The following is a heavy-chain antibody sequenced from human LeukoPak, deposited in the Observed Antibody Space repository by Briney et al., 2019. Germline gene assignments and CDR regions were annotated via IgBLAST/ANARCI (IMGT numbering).Heavy chain of an antibody. V-gene: IGHV3-23*01. CDR1: GFTFGAYA. CDR3: AKDSRSSSSRGAFDY. D-gene: IGHD6-13*01. Sequence: PGGSLRLSCAASGFTFGAYAMNWVRQAPGKGLEWVLGISGRGGSTYFADSVKGRFTISRDNSKNMLYLQMNSLRAEDTAVYYCAKDSRSSSSRGAFDYWGQGTLVTVSS. J-gene: IGHJ4*02. CDR2: ISGRGGST.